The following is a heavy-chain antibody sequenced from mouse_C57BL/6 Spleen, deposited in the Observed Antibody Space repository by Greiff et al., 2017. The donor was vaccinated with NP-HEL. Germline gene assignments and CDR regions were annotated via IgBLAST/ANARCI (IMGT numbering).Heavy chain of an antibody. V-gene: IGHV7-3*01. J-gene: IGHJ2*01. D-gene: IGHD4-1*01. CDR1: GFTFTDYY. CDR3: ARLTGPFDY. CDR2: IRNKANGYTT. Sequence: EVQGVESGGGLVQPGGSLSLSCAASGFTFTDYYMSWVRQPPGKALEWLGFIRNKANGYTTEYSASVKGRFTISRDNSQSILYLQLNALGAEDSATYYCARLTGPFDYWGQGTTLTVSS.